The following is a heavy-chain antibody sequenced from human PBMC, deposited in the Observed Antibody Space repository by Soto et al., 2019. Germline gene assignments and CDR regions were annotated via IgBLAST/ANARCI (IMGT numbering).Heavy chain of an antibody. J-gene: IGHJ6*02. CDR1: GFTFSSYW. CDR2: INSDGSST. Sequence: GGSLRLSYAASGFTFSSYWMHWVRQAPGKGPVWVSRINSDGSSTSYADSVKGRFTISRDNAKNTLYLQMNSLRAEDTAVYYCARAMIDSSGYYYGMDVWGQGTTVTVSS. CDR3: ARAMIDSSGYYYGMDV. V-gene: IGHV3-74*01. D-gene: IGHD3-22*01.